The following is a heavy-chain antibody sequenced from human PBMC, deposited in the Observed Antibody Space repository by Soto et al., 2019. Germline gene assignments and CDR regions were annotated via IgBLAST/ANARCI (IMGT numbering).Heavy chain of an antibody. D-gene: IGHD3-9*01. CDR1: GFTFSYAW. J-gene: IGHJ1*01. CDR2: IKSNADGATT. Sequence: EVPLVESGGALVKPGGSLTLSCAASGFTFSYAWMNWVRQVPGKGLEWVGRIKSNADGATTYYAAPVKGRFSISRDDSKNTLFLQMKSLKTEDTGVYYCTTWGTFLTGYCRWGQGTLVTVSS. CDR3: TTWGTFLTGYCR. V-gene: IGHV3-15*02.